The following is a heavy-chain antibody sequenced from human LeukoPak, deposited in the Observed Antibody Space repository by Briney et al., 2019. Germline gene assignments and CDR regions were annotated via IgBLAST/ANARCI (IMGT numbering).Heavy chain of an antibody. V-gene: IGHV4-34*01. J-gene: IGHJ5*02. CDR3: ARVLPRRNIVVVPAARTRSKEWFDP. D-gene: IGHD2-2*01. CDR1: GGSFSGYY. CDR2: INHSGST. Sequence: SETLSLTCAVYGGSFSGYYWSWNRQPPGKGLEWIGEINHSGSTNYNPSLKSRVTISVDTSKNQFSLKLSSVTAADTAVYYCARVLPRRNIVVVPAARTRSKEWFDPWGQGTLVTVSS.